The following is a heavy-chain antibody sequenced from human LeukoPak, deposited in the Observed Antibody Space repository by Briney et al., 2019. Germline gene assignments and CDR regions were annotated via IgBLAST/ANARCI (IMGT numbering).Heavy chain of an antibody. CDR3: ARGLSSSWYWFDP. Sequence: SETLSLTCTVSGDSISSYSWSWIRQPAGKGLEWIGRIYTSGSTNYNPSLKSRVIMSVDTSKSQFSLKLSSVTAADTAVYYCARGLSSSWYWFDPWGQGTLVTVSS. V-gene: IGHV4-4*07. CDR2: IYTSGST. CDR1: GDSISSYS. D-gene: IGHD6-13*01. J-gene: IGHJ5*02.